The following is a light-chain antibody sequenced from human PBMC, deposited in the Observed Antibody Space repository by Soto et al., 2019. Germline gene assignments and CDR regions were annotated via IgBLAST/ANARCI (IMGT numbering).Light chain of an antibody. V-gene: IGLV2-23*02. CDR1: SSDIGSYNL. J-gene: IGLJ1*01. CDR2: EAT. Sequence: QSALTQPASVSGSPGQSITISCTGTSSDIGSYNLVSWYQQQPGKAPKIMIYEATKRPSGVSDRFSGSKSANTASLTISGLQAEDEADYYCCSYAGRSTLYVFGTGTKATAL. CDR3: CSYAGRSTLYV.